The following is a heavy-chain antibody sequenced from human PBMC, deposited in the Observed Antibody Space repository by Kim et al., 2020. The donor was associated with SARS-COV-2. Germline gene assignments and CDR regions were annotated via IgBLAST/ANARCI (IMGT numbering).Heavy chain of an antibody. V-gene: IGHV3-73*01. CDR3: TRHVVAGTGIG. Sequence: TAYAASVKGRFTISRDDSKNTAYLQMNSLKTEDTAVYYCTRHVVAGTGIGWGQGTLVTVSS. CDR2: T. J-gene: IGHJ4*02. D-gene: IGHD6-19*01.